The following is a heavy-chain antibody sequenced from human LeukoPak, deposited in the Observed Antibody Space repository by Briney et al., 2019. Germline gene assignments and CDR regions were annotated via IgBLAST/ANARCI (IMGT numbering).Heavy chain of an antibody. CDR1: GGSISSYY. D-gene: IGHD3-16*01. V-gene: IGHV4-4*07. Sequence: SETLSLTCTVSGGSISSYYWSWIRQPAGKGLEWIGRIYTSGSTNYNPSLKSRVTISVDTSKNQFSLKLSSVTAADTAVYYCARETSQKGAHYMDVWGKGTTVTVSS. CDR2: IYTSGST. CDR3: ARETSQKGAHYMDV. J-gene: IGHJ6*03.